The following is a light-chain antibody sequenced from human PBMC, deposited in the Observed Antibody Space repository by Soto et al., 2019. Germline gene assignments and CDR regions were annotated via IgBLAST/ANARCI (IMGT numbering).Light chain of an antibody. CDR1: QSVGSSN. Sequence: EIVLTQSPATLSLSPGERATLSCRASQSVGSSNLAWYQQKPGQAPRLLIYGASTRATGIPARFSGSGSGTEFTLTISSLQSEDFAVYYCQQYNNWPRTFGQGTKVDIK. CDR2: GAS. J-gene: IGKJ1*01. CDR3: QQYNNWPRT. V-gene: IGKV3-15*01.